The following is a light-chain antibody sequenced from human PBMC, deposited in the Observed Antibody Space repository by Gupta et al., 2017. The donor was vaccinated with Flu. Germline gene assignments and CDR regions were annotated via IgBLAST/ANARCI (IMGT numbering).Light chain of an antibody. CDR2: NTI. J-gene: IGLJ2*01. V-gene: IGLV1-44*01. CDR3: AAGDASRNSVV. CDR1: SSTIGRQP. Sequence: QSVLPQPPSASGTPGKRVTFSRSATSSTIGRQPVTWSRPLPAPAPNLLIYNTIQRSAAVPDRFSGSKSGTTATLAISGLQAEDEADYYCAAGDASRNSVVFGGGTKLTVL.